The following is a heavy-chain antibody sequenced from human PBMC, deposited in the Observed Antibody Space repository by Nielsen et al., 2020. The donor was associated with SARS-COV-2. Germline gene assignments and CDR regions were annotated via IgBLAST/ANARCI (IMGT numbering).Heavy chain of an antibody. CDR2: FDPEDGET. CDR3: ARVGWLRFHDPLEYYFDY. CDR1: GYTLTELS. J-gene: IGHJ4*02. V-gene: IGHV1-24*01. D-gene: IGHD5-12*01. Sequence: ASVKVSCKVSGYTLTELSMHWVRQAPGKGLEWMGGFDPEDGETIYAQKFQGRVTMTEDTSTDTAYMELSSLRSEDTAVYYCARVGWLRFHDPLEYYFDYWGQGTLVTVSS.